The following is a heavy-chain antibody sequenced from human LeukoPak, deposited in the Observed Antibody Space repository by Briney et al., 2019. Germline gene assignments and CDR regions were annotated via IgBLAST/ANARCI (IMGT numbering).Heavy chain of an antibody. CDR1: GGSISSGDYY. J-gene: IGHJ5*02. CDR2: IYYSGST. V-gene: IGHV4-30-4*01. Sequence: SETLSLTCTVSGGSISSGDYYWSWIRQPPGKGLEWIGYIYYSGSTYYNPSLKSRVTISVDTSKNQFSLKLSSVTAADTAVYYCARAAGKVVPAAMLASWFDPWGQGTLDTVSS. CDR3: ARAAGKVVPAAMLASWFDP. D-gene: IGHD2-2*01.